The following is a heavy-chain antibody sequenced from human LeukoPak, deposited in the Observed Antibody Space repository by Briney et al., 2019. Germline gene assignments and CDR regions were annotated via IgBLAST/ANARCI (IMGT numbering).Heavy chain of an antibody. V-gene: IGHV4-59*01. CDR2: IYYGGTT. CDR3: ARLNDFGAALDY. D-gene: IGHD4-17*01. J-gene: IGHJ4*02. Sequence: SETLSLTCNVSNSAISSFYWSWIRQPPGKGLEWLGYIYYGGTTKYNSSLESRVSMSIDASRDQFSLRLASVTAADTAVYCCARLNDFGAALDYWGQGTLVIVSS. CDR1: NSAISSFY.